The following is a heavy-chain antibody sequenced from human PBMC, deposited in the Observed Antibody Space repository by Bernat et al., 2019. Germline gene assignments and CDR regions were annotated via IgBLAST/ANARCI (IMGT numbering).Heavy chain of an antibody. Sequence: QVQLVESGGGVVQPGGSLRLSCAGSGFSFSDAVMHWVRQAPGKGLEWVAGVSTDGRGKHYADSVKGRFTISRDNTKNTLSLQMNSLRVDDTGIYYCAREGYTSGRSGSFDYWGQGTLVTVSS. CDR1: GFSFSDAV. CDR3: AREGYTSGRSGSFDY. D-gene: IGHD6-19*01. V-gene: IGHV3-30*04. CDR2: VSTDGRGK. J-gene: IGHJ4*02.